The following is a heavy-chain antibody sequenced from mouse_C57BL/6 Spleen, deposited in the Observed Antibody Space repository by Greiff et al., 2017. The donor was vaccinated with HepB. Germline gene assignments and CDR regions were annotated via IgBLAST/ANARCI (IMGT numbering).Heavy chain of an antibody. J-gene: IGHJ4*01. V-gene: IGHV14-3*01. CDR1: GFNIKNTY. CDR2: IDPANGNT. D-gene: IGHD1-1*01. CDR3: ASPIYYYGSSYGNYAMDY. Sequence: LQESVAELVRPGASVKLSCTASGFNIKNTYMHWVKQRPEQGLEWIGRIDPANGNTKYAPKFQGKATITADTSSNTAYLQLSSLTSEDTAIYYCASPIYYYGSSYGNYAMDYWGQGTSVTVSS.